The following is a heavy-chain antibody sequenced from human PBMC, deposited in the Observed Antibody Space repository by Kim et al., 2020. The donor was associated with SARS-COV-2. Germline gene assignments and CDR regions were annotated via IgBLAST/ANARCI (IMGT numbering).Heavy chain of an antibody. V-gene: IGHV3-15*01. Sequence: APVKGRFTISRDDSKNTLNLQMNSLKPENTAVYYCARDKGGTMTNDFWFDPWSRGTLVTVYS. J-gene: IGHJ5*02. CDR3: ARDKGGTMTNDFWFDP. D-gene: IGHD2-21*02.